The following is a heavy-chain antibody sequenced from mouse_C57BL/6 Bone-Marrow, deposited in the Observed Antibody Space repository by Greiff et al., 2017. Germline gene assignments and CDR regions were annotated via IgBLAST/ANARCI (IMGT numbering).Heavy chain of an antibody. CDR2: IDPETGGT. J-gene: IGHJ3*01. Sequence: QVQLQQSGAELVRPGASVTLSCKASGYTFTDYEMHWVKQTPVHGLEWIGAIDPETGGTAYNQKFKGKAILTADKSSSTAYMELRSLTSEDYAVDYWTGWGVTTPLAYWGQGTLVTVSA. CDR3: TGWGVTTPLAY. D-gene: IGHD2-2*01. CDR1: GYTFTDYE. V-gene: IGHV1-15*01.